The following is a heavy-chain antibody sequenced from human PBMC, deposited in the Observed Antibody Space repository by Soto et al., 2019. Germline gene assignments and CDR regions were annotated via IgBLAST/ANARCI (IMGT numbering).Heavy chain of an antibody. CDR2: VNHNGRN. D-gene: IGHD6-19*01. CDR3: ARGGSSDWQVAFDF. J-gene: IGHJ3*01. V-gene: IGHV4-34*01. Sequence: SETLSLTCAVYCGSFSGYFWNWIRQTPGKGLEWIGKVNHNGRNNYNPSLKSRVTISLDMSKNQISLKLTSVTAADTAVYYCARGGSSDWQVAFDFWGQGTMVTVSS. CDR1: CGSFSGYF.